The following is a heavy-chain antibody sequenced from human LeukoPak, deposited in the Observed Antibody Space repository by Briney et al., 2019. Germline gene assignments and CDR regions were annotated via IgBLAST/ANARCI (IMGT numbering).Heavy chain of an antibody. V-gene: IGHV4-34*01. CDR3: ARGRYSSSWYYFDY. CDR2: INHSGST. Sequence: PSEXXSLTCAVYGGSFSGYYWSWLRQPPGKGLEWIGEINHSGSTNYNPSLTSRVTISVDTSKNQFSLKLSSVTAADTAVYYCARGRYSSSWYYFDYWGQGTLVTVSS. D-gene: IGHD6-13*01. CDR1: GGSFSGYY. J-gene: IGHJ4*02.